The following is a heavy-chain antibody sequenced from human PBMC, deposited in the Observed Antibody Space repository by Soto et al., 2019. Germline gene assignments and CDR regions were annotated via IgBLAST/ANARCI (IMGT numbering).Heavy chain of an antibody. J-gene: IGHJ4*02. CDR3: ARLRPSGTSDY. CDR1: GYSFTDYK. D-gene: IGHD1-26*01. V-gene: IGHV1-2*04. CDR2: INPNSGGT. Sequence: GASVKVSCKTSGYSFTDYKLHWVRQAPGQGLEWMGWINPNSGGTNYAQKFQGWVTMTRDTSISTAYMELSRLRSDDTAIYYCARLRPSGTSDYWGQGTLVTVSS.